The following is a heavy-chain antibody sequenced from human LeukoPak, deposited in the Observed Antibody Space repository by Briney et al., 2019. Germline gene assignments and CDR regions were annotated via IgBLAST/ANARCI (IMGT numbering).Heavy chain of an antibody. CDR3: AKRGIVIRAVILIGFHKEAHYFDS. V-gene: IGHV3-23*01. Sequence: GGSLRLSCVVSGITLSNYGMSWVRQAPGKGLEWVAGISDRGGSTNYADSVKGRFTIFSDNSKNTLYLQMNSLRAEDTAVYFCAKRGIVIRAVILIGFHKEAHYFDSWGQGTLVTVSS. J-gene: IGHJ4*02. CDR2: ISDRGGST. CDR1: GITLSNYG. D-gene: IGHD3-10*01.